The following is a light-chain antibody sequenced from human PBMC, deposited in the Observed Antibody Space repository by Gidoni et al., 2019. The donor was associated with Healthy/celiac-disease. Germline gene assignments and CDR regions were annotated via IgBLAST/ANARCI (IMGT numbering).Light chain of an antibody. CDR3: CSYAGSYTFV. J-gene: IGLJ1*01. V-gene: IGLV2-11*01. CDR1: SSDVGGYNY. Sequence: QSALTQPRSVAGSPGQSVTISCTGTSSDVGGYNYVSWYKQHPGKAPNLMIYDGSKRPSGVPDRFSGSKSGNTASLTISVLHAEDEADYYCCSYAGSYTFVFGTGTKVTVL. CDR2: DGS.